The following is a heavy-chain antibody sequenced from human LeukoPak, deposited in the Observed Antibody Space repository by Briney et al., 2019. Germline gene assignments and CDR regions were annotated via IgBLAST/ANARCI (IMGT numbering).Heavy chain of an antibody. V-gene: IGHV4-34*01. D-gene: IGHD2-2*01. CDR1: GGSFSGYY. CDR3: ARDNLYSYCSSTSCQYYFDY. CDR2: INHSGST. J-gene: IGHJ4*02. Sequence: SETLSPTCAVYGGSFSGYYWSWIRQPPGKGLEWIGEINHSGSTNYNPSLKSRVTISVDTSKNQFSLKLSSVTAADTAVYYCARDNLYSYCSSTSCQYYFDYWGQGTLVTVSS.